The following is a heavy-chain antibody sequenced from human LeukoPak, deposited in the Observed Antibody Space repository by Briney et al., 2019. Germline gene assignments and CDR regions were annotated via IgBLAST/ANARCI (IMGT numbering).Heavy chain of an antibody. Sequence: GGSLRLSCAASGFTFSSYWMHWVRQAPGKGLEWVSGINWNGGSTGYADSVKGRFTISRDNTKNFLYLQMNSLRAEDTALYYCTREYCHMGVAALDIWGQGTMVTVSS. CDR1: GFTFSSYW. CDR2: INWNGGST. D-gene: IGHD2-15*01. V-gene: IGHV3-20*04. CDR3: TREYCHMGVAALDI. J-gene: IGHJ3*02.